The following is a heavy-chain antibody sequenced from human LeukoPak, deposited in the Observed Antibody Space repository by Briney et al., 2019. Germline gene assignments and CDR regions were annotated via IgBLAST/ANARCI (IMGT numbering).Heavy chain of an antibody. D-gene: IGHD3-22*01. J-gene: IGHJ4*02. V-gene: IGHV4-59*01. CDR1: GGSIRSYF. CDR2: IYSSGNT. CDR3: ATDSSGYFYFDY. Sequence: PSETLSLTCTVSGGSIRSYFWSWIRQPPGKGLEWIGYIYSSGNTNYNPSLKSRVTISVDTSKNQLSLKLSSVTAADTAVYYCATDSSGYFYFDYWGQGALVTVSS.